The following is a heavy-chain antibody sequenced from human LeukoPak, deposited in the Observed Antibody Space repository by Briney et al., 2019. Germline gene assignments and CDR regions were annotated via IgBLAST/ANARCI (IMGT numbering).Heavy chain of an antibody. V-gene: IGHV4-39*07. D-gene: IGHD1-1*01. CDR1: GGSISSSSHY. Sequence: MSSETLSLTCTVSGGSISSSSHYWGWIRQPPGKGLEWIGSIYYSGFTYYNPSLRSRVTISVDTSKNQFSLKLSSVTATDTAVYYCARDAGHQLSRRNYYAMDVWGQGTTVTVSS. J-gene: IGHJ6*02. CDR2: IYYSGFT. CDR3: ARDAGHQLSRRNYYAMDV.